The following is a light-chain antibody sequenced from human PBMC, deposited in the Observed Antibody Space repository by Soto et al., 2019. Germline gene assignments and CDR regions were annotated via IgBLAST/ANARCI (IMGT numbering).Light chain of an antibody. J-gene: IGKJ5*01. CDR2: GAS. CDR3: QQRSSWPPT. V-gene: IGKV3-11*01. CDR1: QSVSSY. Sequence: EIVLTQSPATLSLSPGERATLSCRASQSVSSYLAWYQQKPGQAPRLLIYGASSRATGIPDRFSGSGSGTDFTLTISSLEPEDFAVYYCQQRSSWPPTFGQGTRPEI.